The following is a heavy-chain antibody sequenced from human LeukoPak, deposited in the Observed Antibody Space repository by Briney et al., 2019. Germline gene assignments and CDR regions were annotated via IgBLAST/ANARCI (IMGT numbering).Heavy chain of an antibody. CDR1: GFTFSSYW. J-gene: IGHJ4*02. D-gene: IGHD1-26*01. Sequence: GGSLRLSCAASGFTFSSYWMHWVRQAPGKGLVWVSRINSDGSSTSYADSVKGRFTISRDNAKNTLYLQMNSLRAEDTAVYYCARAMNIKVGATPFDYWGQGTLVTVSS. CDR3: ARAMNIKVGATPFDY. CDR2: INSDGSST. V-gene: IGHV3-74*01.